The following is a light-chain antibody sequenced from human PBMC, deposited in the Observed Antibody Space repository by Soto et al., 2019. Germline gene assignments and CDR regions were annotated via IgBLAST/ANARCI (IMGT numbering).Light chain of an antibody. CDR2: AAS. CDR1: QSISSY. Sequence: EIQDPHAPSSASSSLRKRITITCRASQSISSYLHWYQQKPGKAPKLLIYAASSLQSGVPSRFSGSGSGTDFTLTISSLQPEFLSTYYYQHSYSTPITCGQGPRLEVK. V-gene: IGKV1-39*01. J-gene: IGKJ5*01. CDR3: QHSYSTPIT.